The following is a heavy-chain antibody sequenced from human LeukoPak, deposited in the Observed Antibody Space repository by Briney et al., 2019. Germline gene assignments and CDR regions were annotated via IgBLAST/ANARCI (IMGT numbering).Heavy chain of an antibody. CDR2: ISYDGSNK. J-gene: IGHJ6*04. CDR3: ARGGYWLRNYYYGMDV. D-gene: IGHD3-9*01. Sequence: PGRSLRLSCAASGFTFSSYAMHWVRQAPGKGLEWVAVISYDGSNKYYADSVKGRFTISRDNSKNTLYLQMNSLRAEDTAVYYCARGGYWLRNYYYGMDVWGKGTTVTVSS. V-gene: IGHV3-30*04. CDR1: GFTFSSYA.